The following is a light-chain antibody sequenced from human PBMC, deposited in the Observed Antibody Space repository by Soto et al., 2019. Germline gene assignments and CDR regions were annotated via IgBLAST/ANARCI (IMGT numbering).Light chain of an antibody. CDR3: HHYGYGADT. Sequence: EVVLTQSPGTLSLSPGERATLSCRASETVGSIYLAWYQQQPGQAPRLLIFDASIRATGIPDRFSGSGSGTEFSLTISRLEPEDSAVYFCHHYGYGADTFGQGTKLEI. CDR2: DAS. V-gene: IGKV3-20*01. CDR1: ETVGSIY. J-gene: IGKJ2*01.